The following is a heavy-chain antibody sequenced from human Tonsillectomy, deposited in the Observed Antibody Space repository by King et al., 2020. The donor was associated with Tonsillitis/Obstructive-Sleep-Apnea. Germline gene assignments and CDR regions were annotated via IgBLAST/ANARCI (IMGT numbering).Heavy chain of an antibody. CDR3: ANRPGGGGSSWPFDY. Sequence: DVQLVESGGGLVQPGGSLRLSCAASRFTFSSYAMSWVRQAPGKGLEWVSTITDNGDTTYYADSVRGRFTISRDNSKNTLYLQMNSLRAEDTAVYFCANRPGGGGSSWPFDYWGQGTLVTVSS. D-gene: IGHD6-13*01. J-gene: IGHJ4*02. V-gene: IGHV3-23*04. CDR1: RFTFSSYA. CDR2: ITDNGDTT.